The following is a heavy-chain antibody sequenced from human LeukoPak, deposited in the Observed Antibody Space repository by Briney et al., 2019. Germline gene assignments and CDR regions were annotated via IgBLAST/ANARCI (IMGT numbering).Heavy chain of an antibody. V-gene: IGHV1-18*01. Sequence: ASVKVSCKASGYTFTNYGISWVRQAPGQGLEWMGCISAYNGNTDYAQNLQGRVTMTTDTLTSTAYMELRSLRSDDTAVYYCARDQSLVAYSSTWFDYWGQGTPVTVSS. CDR1: GYTFTNYG. J-gene: IGHJ4*02. D-gene: IGHD6-13*01. CDR3: ARDQSLVAYSSTWFDY. CDR2: ISAYNGNT.